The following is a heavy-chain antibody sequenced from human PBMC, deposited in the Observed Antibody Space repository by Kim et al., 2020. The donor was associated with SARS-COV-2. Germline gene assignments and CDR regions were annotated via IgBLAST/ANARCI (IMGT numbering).Heavy chain of an antibody. CDR3: ARGHYDFCSGYYRDY. D-gene: IGHD3-3*01. Sequence: PPLKRRVTISVDTSKNQFSLKLSSVTAADTAVYYCARGHYDFCSGYYRDYWGQGTLVTVSS. J-gene: IGHJ4*02. V-gene: IGHV4-34*01.